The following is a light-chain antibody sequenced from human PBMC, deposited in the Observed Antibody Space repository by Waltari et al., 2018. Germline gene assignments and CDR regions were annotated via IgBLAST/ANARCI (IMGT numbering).Light chain of an antibody. CDR1: KLGDKY. Sequence: SYELTQPPSVSVSPGQTARITCSGDKLGDKYACWYQQRPGQSPVLVIYQDTKRPSGIPDRFSGSNSGNTATLTISGTQAMDGADYYCQAWDSSVVFGGGTKLTVL. CDR3: QAWDSSVV. CDR2: QDT. V-gene: IGLV3-1*01. J-gene: IGLJ2*01.